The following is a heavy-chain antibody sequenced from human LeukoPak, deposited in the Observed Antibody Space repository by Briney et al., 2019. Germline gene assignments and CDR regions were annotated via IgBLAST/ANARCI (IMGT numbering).Heavy chain of an antibody. Sequence: GGSLRLSCPASGLTFSNHGMNWVRQAPGQGPDRISGISGSAASTYYADSVKGRFTISRDKSKNTLFLQMNSLRAEDTAVYYCARGVHDFWSGFYFDYWGQGTLVTVSS. CDR3: ARGVHDFWSGFYFDY. V-gene: IGHV3-23*01. J-gene: IGHJ4*02. CDR2: ISGSAAST. CDR1: GLTFSNHG. D-gene: IGHD3-3*01.